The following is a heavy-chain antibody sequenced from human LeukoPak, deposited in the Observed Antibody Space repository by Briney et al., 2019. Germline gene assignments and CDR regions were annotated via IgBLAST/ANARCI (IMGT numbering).Heavy chain of an antibody. Sequence: ASVKVSCKASGYTFTSYAMHWVRQAPGQRLEWMGWINAGNGNTKYSQKFQGRVTITRDTSASTAYMELSSLRSEDTAVYYCAKPTSGWPYYFDYWGQGTLVTVSS. J-gene: IGHJ4*02. CDR2: INAGNGNT. CDR1: GYTFTSYA. CDR3: AKPTSGWPYYFDY. D-gene: IGHD6-19*01. V-gene: IGHV1-3*01.